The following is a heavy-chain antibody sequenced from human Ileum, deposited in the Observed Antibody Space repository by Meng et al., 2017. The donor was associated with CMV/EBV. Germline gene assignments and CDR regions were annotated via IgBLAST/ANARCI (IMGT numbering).Heavy chain of an antibody. CDR2: IDSNSLYT. D-gene: IGHD6-13*01. J-gene: IGHJ4*02. Sequence: GESLKISCAASRSTLSPFGMNWVRQAPGKGLEWVSSIDSNSLYTNYARSVKGRFTISRDNAKNSLYLQMHSLRADDAAVYYCARELSHYNSIYKGRDLVDYWGQGTLVTVSS. CDR1: RSTLSPFG. CDR3: ARELSHYNSIYKGRDLVDY. V-gene: IGHV3-21*06.